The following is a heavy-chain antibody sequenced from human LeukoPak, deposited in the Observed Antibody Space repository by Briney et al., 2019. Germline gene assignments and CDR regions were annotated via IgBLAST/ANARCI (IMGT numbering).Heavy chain of an antibody. CDR3: AREWGYCSSTSCYRRKNWFDP. D-gene: IGHD2-2*02. V-gene: IGHV3-7*01. CDR1: GFTFSSYW. J-gene: IGHJ5*02. CDR2: IKQDGSEK. Sequence: GGSLRLSCAAPGFTFSSYWMSWVRQAPGKGLEWVANIKQDGSEKYYVDSVKGRFTISRDNAKNSLYLQMNSLRAEDTAVYYCAREWGYCSSTSCYRRKNWFDPWGQGTLVTVSS.